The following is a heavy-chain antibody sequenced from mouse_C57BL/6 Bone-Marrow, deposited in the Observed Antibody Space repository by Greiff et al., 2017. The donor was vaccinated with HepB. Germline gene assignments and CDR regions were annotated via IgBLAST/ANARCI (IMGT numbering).Heavy chain of an antibody. CDR1: GFNIKDDY. CDR2: IDPENGDT. Sequence: VQLQQSGAELVRPGASVKLSCTASGFNIKDDYMHWVKQRPEQGLEWIGWIDPENGDTEYASKFQGKATITADTSSNTAYLQLSSLTSEDTAVYYSLTRDYYAMDYWGQGTSVTVSS. J-gene: IGHJ4*01. CDR3: LTRDYYAMDY. V-gene: IGHV14-4*01.